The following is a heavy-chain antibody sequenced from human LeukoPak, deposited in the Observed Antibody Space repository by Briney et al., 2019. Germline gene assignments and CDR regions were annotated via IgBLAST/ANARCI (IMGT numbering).Heavy chain of an antibody. Sequence: SVKVSCKASGGTFSSYAISWVRQAPGHGLEWMGGIIPIFGTANYAQKFQGRVTITADESTSTAYMELSSLRSEDTAVYYCARDLSRYYGSGSYYPTWGQGTLVTVSS. D-gene: IGHD3-10*01. CDR2: IIPIFGTA. CDR3: ARDLSRYYGSGSYYPT. V-gene: IGHV1-69*01. CDR1: GGTFSSYA. J-gene: IGHJ5*02.